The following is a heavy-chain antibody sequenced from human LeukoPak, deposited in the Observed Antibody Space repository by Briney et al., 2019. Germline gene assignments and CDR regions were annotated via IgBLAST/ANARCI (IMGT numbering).Heavy chain of an antibody. J-gene: IGHJ6*03. CDR3: ASGGVDTAMVTQLYYYYYMDV. CDR1: GFTVSSNY. V-gene: IGHV3-30*03. D-gene: IGHD5-18*01. Sequence: PGGSLRLSCAASGFTVSSNYMSWVRQAPGKGLEWVAVISYDGSNKYYADSVKGRFTISRDNSKNTLYLQMDSLRAEDTAVYYCASGGVDTAMVTQLYYYYYMDVWGKGTTATVSS. CDR2: ISYDGSNK.